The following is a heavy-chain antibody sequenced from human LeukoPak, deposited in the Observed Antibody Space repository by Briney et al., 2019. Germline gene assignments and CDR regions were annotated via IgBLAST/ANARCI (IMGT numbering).Heavy chain of an antibody. D-gene: IGHD1-26*01. CDR3: ARDQTTRASGTYYSWFDP. Sequence: GGSLRLSCAASGFTFSNYNMNWVRQRPGKGLEWVSSISASSIYIYYADSVKGRFTISRDNAENSVYLQMNGLRAEDTAVYYCARDQTTRASGTYYSWFDPWGQGTLVTVSS. CDR2: ISASSIYI. V-gene: IGHV3-21*01. J-gene: IGHJ5*02. CDR1: GFTFSNYN.